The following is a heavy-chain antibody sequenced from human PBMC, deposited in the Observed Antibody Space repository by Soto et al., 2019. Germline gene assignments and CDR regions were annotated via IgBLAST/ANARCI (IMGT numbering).Heavy chain of an antibody. J-gene: IGHJ6*02. CDR3: ARGRFLEWLTNYGMDV. V-gene: IGHV1-18*01. CDR2: ISAYNGNT. Sequence: QVQLVQSGAEVKKPGASVKVSCKASGYTFTSYGISWVRQAPGQGLEWMGWISAYNGNTNYAQKLQGSVTRTTDTSTSTAYMELRSLRSDDTAVYYCARGRFLEWLTNYGMDVWGQGTTVTVSS. CDR1: GYTFTSYG. D-gene: IGHD3-3*01.